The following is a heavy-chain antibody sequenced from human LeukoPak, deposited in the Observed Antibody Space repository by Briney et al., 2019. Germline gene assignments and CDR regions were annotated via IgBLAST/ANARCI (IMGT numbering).Heavy chain of an antibody. V-gene: IGHV3-64*01. J-gene: IGHJ4*02. CDR1: GFTFSSYA. Sequence: GGSLRLSCAASGFTFSSYAMHWVRQAPGKGLEYVSAISSNGGSTYYANSVKGRFTISRDNSKNTLYLQMGSLRAEDMAVYYCAKDRAGYSLHWGQGTLVTVSS. D-gene: IGHD5-18*01. CDR2: ISSNGGST. CDR3: AKDRAGYSLH.